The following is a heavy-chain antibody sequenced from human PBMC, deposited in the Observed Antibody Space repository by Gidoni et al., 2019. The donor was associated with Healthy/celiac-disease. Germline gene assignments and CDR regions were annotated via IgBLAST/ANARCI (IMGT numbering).Heavy chain of an antibody. CDR1: GWSFSGYY. Sequence: QVQLQQWGAGLLKPSETTSLTCAVYGWSFSGYYWSWIRQHPGKGLEWIGEINHSGSTNYNPSLKSRVTISVDTSKNQFSLKLSSVTAADTAVYYCARGRAGYSSSWYVYWGQGTLVTVSS. J-gene: IGHJ4*02. CDR3: ARGRAGYSSSWYVY. D-gene: IGHD6-13*01. V-gene: IGHV4-34*01. CDR2: INHSGST.